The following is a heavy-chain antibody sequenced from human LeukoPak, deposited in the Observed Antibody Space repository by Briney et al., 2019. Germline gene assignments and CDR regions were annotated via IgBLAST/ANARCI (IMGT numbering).Heavy chain of an antibody. CDR1: GFTFSSYA. D-gene: IGHD4-23*01. CDR3: ARASFDYGGIYFDY. J-gene: IGHJ4*02. CDR2: ISGSGGST. V-gene: IGHV3-23*01. Sequence: GGSLRLSCAASGFTFSSYAMSWVRQAPGKGLEWVSAISGSGGSTYYADSVKGRFTISRDNSKNTLYLQMNSLRAGDTAVYYCARASFDYGGIYFDYWGQGTLVTVSS.